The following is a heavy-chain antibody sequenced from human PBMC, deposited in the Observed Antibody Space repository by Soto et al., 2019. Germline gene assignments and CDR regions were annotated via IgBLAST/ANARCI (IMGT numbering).Heavy chain of an antibody. CDR3: ARSIMITFGGGDAFDI. CDR1: GYSFTSYW. Sequence: GESLKISWKGSGYSFTSYWIGWVRQMPGKGLEWMGIIYPGDSDTRYSPSFQGQVTISADKSISTAYLQWSSLKASDTAMYYCARSIMITFGGGDAFDIWGQGTMVTVSS. CDR2: IYPGDSDT. D-gene: IGHD3-16*01. J-gene: IGHJ3*02. V-gene: IGHV5-51*01.